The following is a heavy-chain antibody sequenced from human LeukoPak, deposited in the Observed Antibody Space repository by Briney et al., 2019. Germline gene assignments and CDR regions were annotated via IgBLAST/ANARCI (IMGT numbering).Heavy chain of an antibody. J-gene: IGHJ6*03. V-gene: IGHV1-2*02. Sequence: ASVKVSRKASRYSFTGYYMHWVRLAPGQGLEGMGWINVDSGGTKYAEKFPGRVTMTRATSISTAYMELSRLRSDDTAVYYCARDEGYYTYMDVWGKGTTVSVSS. CDR1: RYSFTGYY. CDR3: ARDEGYYTYMDV. CDR2: INVDSGGT.